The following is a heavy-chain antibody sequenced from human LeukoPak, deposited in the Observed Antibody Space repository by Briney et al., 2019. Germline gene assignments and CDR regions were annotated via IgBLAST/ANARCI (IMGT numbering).Heavy chain of an antibody. CDR2: IKQDGSEK. CDR3: ARDAVGDIVVVPDAKKVNWFDP. V-gene: IGHV3-7*01. CDR1: GFTFSSYW. Sequence: GGSLRLSCAASGFTFSSYWMSWVRQAPGKGLEWVANIKQDGSEKYYVDSVKGRFTISRDNAKNSLYLQMNSLRAEDTAVYYCARDAVGDIVVVPDAKKVNWFDPWGQGTLVTVFS. J-gene: IGHJ5*02. D-gene: IGHD2-2*01.